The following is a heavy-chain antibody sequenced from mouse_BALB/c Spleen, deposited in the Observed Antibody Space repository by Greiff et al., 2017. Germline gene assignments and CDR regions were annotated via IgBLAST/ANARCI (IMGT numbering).Heavy chain of an antibody. D-gene: IGHD1-1*01. Sequence: VQLQQTGPELVKPGASVKISCKASGYSFTDYIMLWVKQSHGKSLEWIGNINPYYGSTSYNLKFKGKATLTVDKSSSTAYMQLNSLTSEDSAVYYCARGIYYYGSSPDYWGQGTTLTVSS. CDR1: GYSFTDYI. CDR3: ARGIYYYGSSPDY. J-gene: IGHJ2*01. V-gene: IGHV1-39*01. CDR2: INPYYGST.